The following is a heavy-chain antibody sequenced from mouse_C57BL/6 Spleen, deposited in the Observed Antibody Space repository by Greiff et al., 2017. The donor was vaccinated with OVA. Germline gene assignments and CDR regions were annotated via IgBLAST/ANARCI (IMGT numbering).Heavy chain of an antibody. Sequence: VQLKQSGPELVKPGASVKISCKASGYSFTGYYMNWVKQSPEKSLEWIGEINPSTGGTTYNQKFKAKATLTVDKSSSTAYMQLKSLTSEDSAVYYCARGVLLYAMDYWGQGTSVTVSS. CDR3: ARGVLLYAMDY. V-gene: IGHV1-42*01. D-gene: IGHD2-14*01. J-gene: IGHJ4*01. CDR1: GYSFTGYY. CDR2: INPSTGGT.